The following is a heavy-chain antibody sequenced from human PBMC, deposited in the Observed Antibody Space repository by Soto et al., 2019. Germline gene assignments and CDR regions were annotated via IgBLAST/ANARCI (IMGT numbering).Heavy chain of an antibody. CDR2: IRSKTDGGTI. CDR3: STGYCNGGGCYGLRSFCGY. Sequence: EVQLVESGGALVKPGGSLRLSCAASGFTFNNAWMNWVRQAPGKGLEWVGRIRSKTDGGTIDYAAPVKGRFTISRDDSKNTLYLQSDSLKTEDTAVYYCSTGYCNGGGCYGLRSFCGYWGQGTLVTVSS. CDR1: GFTFNNAW. V-gene: IGHV3-15*07. D-gene: IGHD2-15*01. J-gene: IGHJ4*02.